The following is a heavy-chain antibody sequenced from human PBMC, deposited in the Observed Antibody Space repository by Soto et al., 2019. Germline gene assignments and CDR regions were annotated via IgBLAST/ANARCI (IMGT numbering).Heavy chain of an antibody. CDR3: ARDLGLGELRFLEWLSTFES. CDR1: TYIFSNYG. V-gene: IGHV1-18*01. CDR2: ISVNNAKK. Sequence: GASVKVSCKASTYIFSNYGISWVRQAPGQGLEWMGWISVNNAKKKYAQKFQGRVTMTTEKSTNTVYMELRSLRSDDTAVYYCARDLGLGELRFLEWLSTFESWGQGTLVTVSS. J-gene: IGHJ5*01. D-gene: IGHD3-3*01.